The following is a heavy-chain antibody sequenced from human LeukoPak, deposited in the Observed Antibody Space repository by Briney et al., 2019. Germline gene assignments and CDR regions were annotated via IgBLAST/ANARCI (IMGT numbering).Heavy chain of an antibody. J-gene: IGHJ4*02. CDR3: ASIEKPTVTRLDY. Sequence: ASVKVSCKAYVYTFTSYAMNCVRQAPGQGLEWMGCINTSTGNPTYAQGFTGRFVFSLDTSVNTPYLQISSLKAQETSVYYIASIEKPTVTRLDYWGQGTLVTVS. CDR2: INTSTGNP. V-gene: IGHV7-4-1*02. D-gene: IGHD4-11*01. CDR1: VYTFTSYA.